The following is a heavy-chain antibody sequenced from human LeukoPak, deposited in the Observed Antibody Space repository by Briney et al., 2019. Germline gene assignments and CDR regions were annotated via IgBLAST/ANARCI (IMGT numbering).Heavy chain of an antibody. CDR1: GFTFSSYA. CDR3: ARLLRYFDWLTRDDYYYYMDV. J-gene: IGHJ6*03. V-gene: IGHV3-23*01. D-gene: IGHD3-9*01. CDR2: ISGSGGST. Sequence: GGSLRLSCAASGFTFSSYAMSWVRQAPGKGLELVSAISGSGGSTYYADSVKGRFTISRDNAKNSLYLQMNSLRAEDTAVYYCARLLRYFDWLTRDDYYYYMDVWGKGTTVTVSS.